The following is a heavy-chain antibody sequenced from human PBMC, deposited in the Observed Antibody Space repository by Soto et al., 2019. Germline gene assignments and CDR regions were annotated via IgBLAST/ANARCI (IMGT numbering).Heavy chain of an antibody. D-gene: IGHD3-22*01. CDR1: GFTFTSSA. Sequence: SVKVSCKASGFTFTSSAVQWVRQARGQRLEWIGWIVVGSGNTNYAQKFQERVTITRDMSTSTAYMELSSLRSEDTAVYYCAADGYYYDSSGYLKVFYFDYWGQGTLVTVSS. CDR2: IVVGSGNT. CDR3: AADGYYYDSSGYLKVFYFDY. V-gene: IGHV1-58*01. J-gene: IGHJ4*02.